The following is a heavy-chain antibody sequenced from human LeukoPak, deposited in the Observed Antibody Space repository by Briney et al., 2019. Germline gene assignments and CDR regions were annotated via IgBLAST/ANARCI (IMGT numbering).Heavy chain of an antibody. CDR2: ISSSSSYI. CDR1: GFTFSSYS. V-gene: IGHV3-21*01. J-gene: IGHJ3*02. D-gene: IGHD3-22*01. CDR3: AKGRAIEAIDI. Sequence: GGSLRLSCAASGFTFSSYSMNWVRQAPGKGLEWVSSISSSSSYIYYADSVKGRFTISRGNAKNSLYLQMNSLRAEDTAVYYCAKGRAIEAIDIWGQGTMVTVSS.